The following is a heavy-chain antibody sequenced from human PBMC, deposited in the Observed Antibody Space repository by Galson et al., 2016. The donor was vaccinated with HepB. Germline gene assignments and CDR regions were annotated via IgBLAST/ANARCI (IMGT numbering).Heavy chain of an antibody. CDR1: GFTFSGYK. J-gene: IGHJ6*02. CDR2: ISGSGGST. CDR3: ARDGRRGYDMDV. Sequence: SLRLSCAASGFTFSGYKMNWVRQAPGKGLEWVSAISGSGGSTYYADSVRGRFTISRDNSKNTLYLQMNSLRDEDTAVYYCARDGRRGYDMDVWGQGTTVTVSS. V-gene: IGHV3-23*01.